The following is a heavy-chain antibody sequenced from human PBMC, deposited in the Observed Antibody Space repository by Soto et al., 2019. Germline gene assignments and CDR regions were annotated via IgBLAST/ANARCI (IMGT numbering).Heavy chain of an antibody. V-gene: IGHV5-51*01. Sequence: RGESLKISCKGSGYSFTSYWIGWVRQMPGKGLEWMGIIYPGDSDTRYSPSFQGQVTISADKSISTAYLQWSSLKASDTAMYYCARHGGYDLKYYYGMDVWGQGTTVTVSS. CDR1: GYSFTSYW. CDR3: ARHGGYDLKYYYGMDV. J-gene: IGHJ6*02. D-gene: IGHD5-12*01. CDR2: IYPGDSDT.